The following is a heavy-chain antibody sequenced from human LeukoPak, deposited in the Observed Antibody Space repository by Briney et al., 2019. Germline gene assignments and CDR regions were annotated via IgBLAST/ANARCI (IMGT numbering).Heavy chain of an antibody. CDR1: GFTFGGYA. V-gene: IGHV3-49*03. J-gene: IGHJ4*02. CDR2: IRNKEYDGAK. CDR3: TRVMPVAGTVGVFDY. Sequence: GGSLRLSCTASGFTFGGYAMSWFRQAPGKGLEWVGFIRNKEYDGAKEYAASVKGRFTISRDDSEGVASLQMNSLKTEDTAVYYCTRVMPVAGTVGVFDYWGQGTLVTVSS. D-gene: IGHD6-19*01.